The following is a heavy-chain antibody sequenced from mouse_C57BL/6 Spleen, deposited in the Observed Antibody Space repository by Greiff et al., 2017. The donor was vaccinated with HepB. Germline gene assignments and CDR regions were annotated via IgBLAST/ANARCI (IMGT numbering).Heavy chain of an antibody. D-gene: IGHD2-13*01. CDR2: ISYDGSN. J-gene: IGHJ3*01. Sequence: VQLQQSGPGLVKPSQSLSLTCSVTGYSITSGYYWNWIRQFPGNKLEWMGYISYDGSNNYNPSLKNRISITRDTSKNQFFLKLNSVTTEDTATYYCARGGDWAYWGQGTLVTVSA. CDR3: ARGGDWAY. V-gene: IGHV3-6*01. CDR1: GYSITSGYY.